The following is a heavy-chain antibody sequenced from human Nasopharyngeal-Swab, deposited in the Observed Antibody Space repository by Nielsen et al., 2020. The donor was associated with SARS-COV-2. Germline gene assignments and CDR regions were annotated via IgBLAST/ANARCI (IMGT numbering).Heavy chain of an antibody. CDR3: TTATAAAGTYYYDSSGYYYFDC. CDR2: IKSKTDGGTT. D-gene: IGHD3-22*01. Sequence: WIRQPPGKGLEWVGRIKSKTDGGTTDYAAPVKGRFTISRDDSKNTLYLQMNSLKTEDTAVYYCTTATAAAGTYYYDSSGYYYFDCWGQGTLVAVSS. V-gene: IGHV3-15*07. J-gene: IGHJ4*02.